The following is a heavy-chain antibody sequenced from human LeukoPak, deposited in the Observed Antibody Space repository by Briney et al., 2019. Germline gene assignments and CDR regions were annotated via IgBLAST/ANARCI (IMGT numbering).Heavy chain of an antibody. CDR3: ARDGGRFPLDY. CDR2: IYTSGST. Sequence: SETLSLTCTVSGGSISSGSYYWSWIRQPAGKGLEWIGRIYTSGSTNYNPSLKSRVTISVDTSKIQFSLRLSSVTAADTAVYYCARDGGRFPLDYWGQGTLVTVSS. CDR1: GGSISSGSYY. D-gene: IGHD3-3*01. J-gene: IGHJ4*02. V-gene: IGHV4-61*02.